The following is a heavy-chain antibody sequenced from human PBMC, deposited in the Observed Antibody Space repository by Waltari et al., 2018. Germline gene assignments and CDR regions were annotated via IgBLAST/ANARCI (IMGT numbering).Heavy chain of an antibody. V-gene: IGHV3-48*04. CDR3: ARDDYDSSGYPPYYFDY. J-gene: IGHJ4*02. CDR2: ISSSSSTI. Sequence: EVQLVESGGGLVQPGGSLRLSCAASGFTFSSYSMNWVRQAPGKGLEWVSYISSSSSTIYYADSVKGRFTISRDNAKNSLYLQMNSLRAEDTAVYYCARDDYDSSGYPPYYFDYWGQGTLVTVSS. D-gene: IGHD3-22*01. CDR1: GFTFSSYS.